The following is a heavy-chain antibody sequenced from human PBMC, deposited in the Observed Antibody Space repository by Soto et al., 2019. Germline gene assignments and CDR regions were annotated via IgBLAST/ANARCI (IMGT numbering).Heavy chain of an antibody. CDR1: GVTFSSYA. CDR2: IIPIFGTA. J-gene: IGHJ6*02. CDR3: ARGGYGDYEYYYYGMDV. V-gene: IGHV1-69*13. Sequence: SVKVSCKASGVTFSSYAISWVRQAPGQGLEWMGGIIPIFGTANYAQKFQGRVTITADESTSTAYMELSSLRSEGTAVYYCARGGYGDYEYYYYGMDVWGQGTAVTVSS. D-gene: IGHD4-17*01.